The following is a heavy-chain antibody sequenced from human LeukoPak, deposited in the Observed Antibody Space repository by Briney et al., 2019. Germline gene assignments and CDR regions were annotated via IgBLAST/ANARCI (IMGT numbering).Heavy chain of an antibody. CDR3: ARVCPPCLGQFGECFDS. D-gene: IGHD3-10*01. CDR2: INPNSGGT. Sequence: GASVKVSCKASGYTFTGYYMHWVRQAPGQGLEWMGWINPNSGGTNYAQKFQGRVTMTRDTSISTAYMELSRLRSDDTAVYYCARVCPPCLGQFGECFDSWAREPWPPSPQ. J-gene: IGHJ4*02. V-gene: IGHV1-2*02. CDR1: GYTFTGYY.